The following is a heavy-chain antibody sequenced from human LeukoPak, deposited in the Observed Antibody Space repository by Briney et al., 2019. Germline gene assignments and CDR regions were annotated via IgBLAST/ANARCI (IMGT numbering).Heavy chain of an antibody. CDR1: GFTFSYYS. Sequence: GGSLRLSCAASGFTFSYYSMNWVRQAPGKGLEWVSYISDSSDTMYYADSVKGRFTISRDNAKNSLYLQMNSLRAEDTAVYYCARDLIVGTTIRYYFDYWGQGTLVTVSS. J-gene: IGHJ4*02. CDR2: ISDSSDTM. D-gene: IGHD1-26*01. V-gene: IGHV3-48*01. CDR3: ARDLIVGTTIRYYFDY.